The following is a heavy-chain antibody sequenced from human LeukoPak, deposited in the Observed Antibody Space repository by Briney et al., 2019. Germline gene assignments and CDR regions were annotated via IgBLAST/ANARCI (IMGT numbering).Heavy chain of an antibody. J-gene: IGHJ5*02. D-gene: IGHD3-3*01. Sequence: SETLSLTCTVSGGSISSYYWSWIRQPAGKGLEWIGRIYTSGSTNYNPSLKSRVTMSVDTSKNQFSLKLSSVTAADTAVYYCARERDDFWSGYYHNWFDLWGQGTLVTVSS. CDR1: GGSISSYY. V-gene: IGHV4-4*07. CDR2: IYTSGST. CDR3: ARERDDFWSGYYHNWFDL.